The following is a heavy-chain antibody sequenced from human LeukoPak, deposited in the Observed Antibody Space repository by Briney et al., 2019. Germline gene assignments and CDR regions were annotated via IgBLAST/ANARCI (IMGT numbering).Heavy chain of an antibody. CDR2: IYYSGST. D-gene: IGHD6-25*01. Sequence: SETLSLTCTVSGGSISSSSNYWGWIRQPPGKGLEWIGSIYYSGSTYYNPSLKSRVTISVDTSNNQFTLKLSSVTAADTAVYYCARQSYSSGCYADYWGQGTLVTVSS. V-gene: IGHV4-39*01. J-gene: IGHJ4*01. CDR1: GGSISSSSNY. CDR3: ARQSYSSGCYADY.